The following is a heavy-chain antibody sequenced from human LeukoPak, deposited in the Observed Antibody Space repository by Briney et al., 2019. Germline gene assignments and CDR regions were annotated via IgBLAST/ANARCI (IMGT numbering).Heavy chain of an antibody. CDR2: ISSSGSTI. J-gene: IGHJ3*02. CDR3: ARDSGSGYYRDAFDI. CDR1: GFTFSDYY. D-gene: IGHD3-22*01. Sequence: GGSLRLSCAASGFTFSDYYMSWIRQAPGKGLEWVSYISSSGSTIYYADSVKGRFTISRDNAKNSLYQQMNSLRAEDTAVYYCARDSGSGYYRDAFDIWGQGTMVTVSS. V-gene: IGHV3-11*01.